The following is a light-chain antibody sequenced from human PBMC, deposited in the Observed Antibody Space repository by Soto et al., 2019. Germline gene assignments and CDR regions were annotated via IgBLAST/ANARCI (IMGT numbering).Light chain of an antibody. Sequence: IGFTQSPSTLSFSPGERATLSCRASQSVSSYLAWYQQKPGQAPRLLIYDASNRATGIPARFSGSGSGTAFTLTISSLEPEDFAVYYCQQRSNWTPFTFGHGTKVDIK. J-gene: IGKJ3*01. CDR3: QQRSNWTPFT. V-gene: IGKV3-11*01. CDR1: QSVSSY. CDR2: DAS.